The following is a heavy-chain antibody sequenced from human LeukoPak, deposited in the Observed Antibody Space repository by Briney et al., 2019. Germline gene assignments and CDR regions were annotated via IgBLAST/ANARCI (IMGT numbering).Heavy chain of an antibody. D-gene: IGHD5-18*01. CDR1: GFGSKNYA. CDR3: ARQPAGYSYGAGAFDI. CDR2: ISATGVNT. V-gene: IGHV3-23*01. J-gene: IGHJ3*02. Sequence: GGSLRLSCTTSGFGSKNYAMSWVRLAPGKGLGWVSIISATGVNTYYADSVKGRFTISRDNSKNTLYLQMNSLRAEDTAVYYCARQPAGYSYGAGAFDIWGQGTMVTVSS.